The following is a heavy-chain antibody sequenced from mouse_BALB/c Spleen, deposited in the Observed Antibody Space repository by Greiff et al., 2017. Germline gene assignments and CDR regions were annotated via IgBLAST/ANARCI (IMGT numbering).Heavy chain of an antibody. J-gene: IGHJ4*01. Sequence: EVQGVESGGGLVKPGGSLKLSCAASGFTFSSYAMSWVRQSPEKRLEWVAEISSGGSYTYYPDTVTGRFTISRDNAKNTLYLEMSSLRSEDTAMYYCARVNYDYYYAMDYWGQGTSVTVSS. D-gene: IGHD2-4*01. V-gene: IGHV5-9-4*01. CDR3: ARVNYDYYYAMDY. CDR1: GFTFSSYA. CDR2: ISSGGSYT.